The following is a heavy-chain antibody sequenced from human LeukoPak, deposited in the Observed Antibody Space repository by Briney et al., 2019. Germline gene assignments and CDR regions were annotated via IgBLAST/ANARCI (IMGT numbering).Heavy chain of an antibody. Sequence: SETLSLTCTVSGGSISSYYWSWIRQPPGKGLEWIGNIYDSGSTNYNPSLKSRVTISVDTSKNQFSLRLRSVTAADTAVYYCATWRTAKTGFDYWGQGTLVTVSS. V-gene: IGHV4-4*08. CDR2: IYDSGST. CDR3: ATWRTAKTGFDY. J-gene: IGHJ4*02. D-gene: IGHD1-1*01. CDR1: GGSISSYY.